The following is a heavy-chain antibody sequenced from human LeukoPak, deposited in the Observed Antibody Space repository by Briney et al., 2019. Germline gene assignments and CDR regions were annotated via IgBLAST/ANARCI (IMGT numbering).Heavy chain of an antibody. CDR1: GGSISSGSFY. D-gene: IGHD3-22*01. CDR3: ASFFVLGPNSSGYYDEGWFDP. V-gene: IGHV4-61*02. CDR2: MFTSGST. J-gene: IGHJ5*02. Sequence: IPSETLSLTSTVSGGSISSGSFYWSWIRQPAGKGLEWIGRMFTSGSTNYNPSLKSRVTISVDTSKNQFSLKLSSVTAADTAVYYCASFFVLGPNSSGYYDEGWFDPWGQGTLVTVSS.